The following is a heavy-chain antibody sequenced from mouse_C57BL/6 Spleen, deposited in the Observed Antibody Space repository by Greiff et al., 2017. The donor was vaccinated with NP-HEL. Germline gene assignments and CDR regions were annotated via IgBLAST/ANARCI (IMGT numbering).Heavy chain of an antibody. CDR1: GYTFTDHT. J-gene: IGHJ2*01. CDR2: IYPRDGST. CDR3: ARSQKLTGPLFDY. Sequence: VKLMESDAELVKPGASVKISCKVSGYTFTDHTIHWMKQRPEQGLEWIGYIYPRDGSTKYNEKFKGKATLTADKSSSTAYMQLNSLTSEDSAVYFCARSQKLTGPLFDYWGQGTTLTVSS. V-gene: IGHV1-78*01. D-gene: IGHD4-1*01.